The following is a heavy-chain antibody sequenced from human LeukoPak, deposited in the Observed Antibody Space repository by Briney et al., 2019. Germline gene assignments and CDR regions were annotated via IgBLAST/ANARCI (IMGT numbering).Heavy chain of an antibody. J-gene: IGHJ4*02. CDR1: GFTFSSYS. D-gene: IGHD6-25*01. V-gene: IGHV3-23*01. CDR3: ARMWHTGQRYFDY. Sequence: GGSLRLSCAASGFTFSSYSMTWVRQAPGKGLEWVSGISGSGGTTYYADSVKGRFTISRDNSKNTLYLQMNSLRAEDTAVYYCARMWHTGQRYFDYWGQGTLVTVSS. CDR2: ISGSGGTT.